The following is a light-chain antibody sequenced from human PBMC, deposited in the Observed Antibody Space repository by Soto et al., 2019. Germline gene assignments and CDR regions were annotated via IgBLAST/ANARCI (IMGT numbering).Light chain of an antibody. V-gene: IGKV3-15*01. J-gene: IGKJ1*01. CDR3: QQYNNWPGT. CDR2: GAS. CDR1: QSVSIN. Sequence: EIVMTQSPAALSVSPGERATLSCRASQSVSINLAWYQQKPGQAPRLLIYGASTRATGIPARFSGSGSGTEFTLTISSLQSEGFAVYYCQQYNNWPGTFGQGTKVDIK.